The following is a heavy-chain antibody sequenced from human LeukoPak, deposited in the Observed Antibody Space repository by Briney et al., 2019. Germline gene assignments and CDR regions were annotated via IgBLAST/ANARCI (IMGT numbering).Heavy chain of an antibody. V-gene: IGHV5-51*01. D-gene: IGHD4-17*01. CDR3: ARIDYGDWFGYFDL. CDR2: IYPGDSDT. CDR1: GYSFTSYW. Sequence: GESLKISCKGSGYSFTSYWIGWVRQMPGKGLEGVGIIYPGDSDTRYSPSFQGQVTISADKSISTAYLQGSSLKASDTAMYYCARIDYGDWFGYFDLWGRGTLVTVSS. J-gene: IGHJ2*01.